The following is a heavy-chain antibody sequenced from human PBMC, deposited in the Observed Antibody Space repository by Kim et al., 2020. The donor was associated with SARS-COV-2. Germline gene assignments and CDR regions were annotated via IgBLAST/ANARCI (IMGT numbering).Heavy chain of an antibody. CDR2: INHSGST. D-gene: IGHD2-21*02. V-gene: IGHV4-34*01. J-gene: IGHJ4*02. CDR3: ARRLVVTPSGLDY. CDR1: GGSFSGYY. Sequence: SETLSLTCAVYGGSFSGYYWSWIRQPPGKGLEWIGEINHSGSTNYNPSRKSRVTISVDTSKNQFSLKLSSVTAADTAVYYCARRLVVTPSGLDYWGQGTLVTVSS.